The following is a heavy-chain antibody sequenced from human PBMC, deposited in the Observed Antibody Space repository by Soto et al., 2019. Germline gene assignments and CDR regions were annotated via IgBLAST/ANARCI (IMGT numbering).Heavy chain of an antibody. J-gene: IGHJ5*02. Sequence: PSETLSLTCSVSGGSIRSGSYYWAWIRQPPGKGLEWIGEVNDSGSTNYIPSLKNRLTISVDTSKKQFSLNLTSVTAADTAVYFCARGGRYNYDSENYNNWFDPWGQGTLVTVSS. CDR1: GGSIRSGSYY. D-gene: IGHD3-10*01. V-gene: IGHV4-39*07. CDR3: ARGGRYNYDSENYNNWFDP. CDR2: VNDSGST.